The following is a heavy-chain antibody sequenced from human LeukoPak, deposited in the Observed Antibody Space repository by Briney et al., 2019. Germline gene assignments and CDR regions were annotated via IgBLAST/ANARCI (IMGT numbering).Heavy chain of an antibody. CDR3: AKDLHGSGSYYVDY. CDR2: ISYDGSNK. V-gene: IGHV3-30*18. D-gene: IGHD3-10*01. J-gene: IGHJ4*02. CDR1: GFSFSSYG. Sequence: TGGSLRLSCAASGFSFSSYGMHWVRQAPGKGLEWVAVISYDGSNKYYADSVKGRFTISRDNSKNTLYLQMNSLRAEDTAVYYCAKDLHGSGSYYVDYWGQGTLVTVSS.